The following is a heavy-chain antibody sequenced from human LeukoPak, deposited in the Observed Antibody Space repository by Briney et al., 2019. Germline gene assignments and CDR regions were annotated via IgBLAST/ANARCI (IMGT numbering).Heavy chain of an antibody. V-gene: IGHV3-74*01. D-gene: IGHD6-6*01. CDR3: TRHEIAARTQVDY. CDR2: INSGGSST. Sequence: GGSLRLSCAASGFTFSNYWMHWVRQAPGKGLVWVSRINSGGSSTSYADSVKGRFTISRDNAKNTAYLQMNSLKTEDTAVYYCTRHEIAARTQVDYWGQGTLVTVSS. CDR1: GFTFSNYW. J-gene: IGHJ4*02.